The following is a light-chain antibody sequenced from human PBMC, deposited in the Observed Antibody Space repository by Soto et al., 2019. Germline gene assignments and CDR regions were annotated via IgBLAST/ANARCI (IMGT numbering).Light chain of an antibody. V-gene: IGLV2-14*02. CDR1: SSDVGSYDL. CDR2: EVT. CDR3: SSYTGSTNYV. Sequence: QSALTQPASVSGSPGQSITISCTGTSSDVGSYDLVSWYQHHPGTAPKLILYEVTKRPSGVSNRFSGSKSGNTASLTISGLQAEDEADYYCSSYTGSTNYVFGTGTKVTVL. J-gene: IGLJ1*01.